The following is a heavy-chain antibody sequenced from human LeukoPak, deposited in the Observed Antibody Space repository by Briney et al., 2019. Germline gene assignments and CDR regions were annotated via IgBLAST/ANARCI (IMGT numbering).Heavy chain of an antibody. D-gene: IGHD3-16*02. V-gene: IGHV3-23*01. CDR1: GFTFSSYV. J-gene: IGHJ4*02. CDR2: ISGSGDT. Sequence: GGSLRLSCAASGFTFSSYVMTWVRQAPGKGLECVSGISGSGDTYYADSVKGRFTISRDNSKNMVYLQMNSLRAEDTAVYYCAKDKELSLGDDRHYWGQGTLVTVSS. CDR3: AKDKELSLGDDRHY.